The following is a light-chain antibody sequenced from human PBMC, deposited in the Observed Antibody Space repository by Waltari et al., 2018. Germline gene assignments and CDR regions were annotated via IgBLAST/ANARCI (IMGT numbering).Light chain of an antibody. CDR2: KAA. V-gene: IGLV8-61*01. Sequence: QTVVTQDPSLSVSPGGTVTLTCALSTGSVRTTSYATWYQQSPGQAPRTLLYKAASRSSGVPDRFSGSILGNKAALTITGAQADDESDYYCALYMGSGIWVFGGGTKLTVL. J-gene: IGLJ3*02. CDR1: TGSVRTTSY. CDR3: ALYMGSGIWV.